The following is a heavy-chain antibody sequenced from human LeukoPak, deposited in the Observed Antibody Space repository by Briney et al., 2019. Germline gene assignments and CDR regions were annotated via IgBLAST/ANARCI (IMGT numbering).Heavy chain of an antibody. CDR2: INHSGST. Sequence: SETLSLTCAVYGGSFSGYYWSWTRQPPGKGLEWIGEINHSGSTNYNPSLKSRVTISVDTSKNQFSLKLSSVTAADTAVYYCARETVGLDYWGQGTLVTVSS. V-gene: IGHV4-34*01. D-gene: IGHD4-23*01. CDR1: GGSFSGYY. CDR3: ARETVGLDY. J-gene: IGHJ4*02.